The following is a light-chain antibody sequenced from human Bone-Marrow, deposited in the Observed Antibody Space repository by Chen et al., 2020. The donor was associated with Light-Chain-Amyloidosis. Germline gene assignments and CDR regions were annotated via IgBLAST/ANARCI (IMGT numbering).Light chain of an antibody. CDR2: EVT. J-gene: IGLJ1*01. Sequence: QSALTQPASVSGSPGQSITISGTGTSSDVGGDNHVSWYQQHQAKAPILMIYEVTNRPSWVPYRFSGSKSANTSSLTISGLQTEDESDYLCNSYTITNTLVFGGGTRVTVL. CDR3: NSYTITNTLV. V-gene: IGLV2-14*01. CDR1: SSDVGGDNH.